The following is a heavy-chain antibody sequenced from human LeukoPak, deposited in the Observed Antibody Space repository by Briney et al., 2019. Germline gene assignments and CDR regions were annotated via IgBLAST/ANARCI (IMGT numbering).Heavy chain of an antibody. D-gene: IGHD6-13*01. Sequence: LGGTLRLSCAASGFTFSSYWMHWVRQAPGKGLVCVSRINSDGSSTSYADSVKGRLTISRDNAKNTLYLQMNSLRAEDTAVYYCARGYSSSWYQNYYYGMDVWGKGTTVTVSS. V-gene: IGHV3-74*01. CDR1: GFTFSSYW. CDR2: INSDGSST. J-gene: IGHJ6*04. CDR3: ARGYSSSWYQNYYYGMDV.